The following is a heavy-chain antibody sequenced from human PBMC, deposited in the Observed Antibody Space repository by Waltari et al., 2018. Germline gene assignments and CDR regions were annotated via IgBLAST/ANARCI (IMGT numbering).Heavy chain of an antibody. D-gene: IGHD2-21*02. CDR1: GGSISSVNYY. Sequence: QLQMQESGPRLVKPSETLSPTCTVSGGSISSVNYYWGYIRQPPGKGLEWIGIINYSGTTYYNPSLKSRVIISADTSKNQFALQLSPVTAADTAVYYCARFSQVTASSLLDFWGQGTLVTVSS. CDR3: ARFSQVTASSLLDF. V-gene: IGHV4-39*01. CDR2: INYSGTT. J-gene: IGHJ4*02.